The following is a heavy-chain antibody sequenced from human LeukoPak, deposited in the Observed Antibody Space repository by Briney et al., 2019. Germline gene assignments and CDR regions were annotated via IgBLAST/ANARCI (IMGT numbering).Heavy chain of an antibody. J-gene: IGHJ6*03. Sequence: PSETLSLTWDVYGGSFSGFYWSWIRPPPGKWLGWIGEINHSGSTNYNPSLKSRVTISVDTSKNQFSLKLSSVTAADTAVYYCARGMIVVVPAAIPYMDVWGKGTTVTVSS. CDR1: GGSFSGFY. V-gene: IGHV4-34*01. CDR3: ARGMIVVVPAAIPYMDV. D-gene: IGHD2-2*01. CDR2: INHSGST.